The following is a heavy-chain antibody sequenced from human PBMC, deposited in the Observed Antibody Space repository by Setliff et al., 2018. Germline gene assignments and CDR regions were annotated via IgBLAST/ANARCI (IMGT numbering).Heavy chain of an antibody. J-gene: IGHJ6*02. D-gene: IGHD3-22*01. V-gene: IGHV3-7*01. CDR1: GFTFSSYW. CDR3: ARGPIVVKGYYYYYGMDV. Sequence: PGGSLRLSCAASGFTFSSYWMSWVRQAPGKGLEWVANIKRDGSEKYYVDSVKGRFTISRDNAKISLYLQMSSLRAEDTAVYYCARGPIVVKGYYYYYGMDVWGQGTTVTVSS. CDR2: IKRDGSEK.